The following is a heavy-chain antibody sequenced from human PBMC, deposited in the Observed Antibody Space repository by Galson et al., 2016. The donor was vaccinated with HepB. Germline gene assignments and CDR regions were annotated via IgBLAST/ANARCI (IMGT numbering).Heavy chain of an antibody. CDR1: GFTFSSYG. J-gene: IGHJ2*01. V-gene: IGHV3-33*01. CDR2: IWYDVSTK. D-gene: IGHD3-22*01. CDR3: AREGVYYFDSSGYLNWYFDL. Sequence: SLRLSCAASGFTFSSYGIHWVRQAPGKGLEWVAVIWYDVSTKYYGDSVKGRFTISRDNSKNTAYLQMNSLTAEDTAVYDCAREGVYYFDSSGYLNWYFDLWGRGTLVTVSS.